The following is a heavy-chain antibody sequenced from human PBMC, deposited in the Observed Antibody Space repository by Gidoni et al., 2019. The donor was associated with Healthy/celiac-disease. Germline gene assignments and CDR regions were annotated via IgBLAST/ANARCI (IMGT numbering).Heavy chain of an antibody. D-gene: IGHD3-3*01. V-gene: IGHV1-58*01. Sequence: QMQLVQSGPEVKKPGTSVKVSCKASGFTFTSSAVQWVRQARGQRLEWIGWIVVGSGNTNYAQKFQERVTITRDMSTSTAYMELSSLRSEDTAVYYCAADHKNYDFWSGYYRSRWYFDLWGRGTLVTVSS. CDR3: AADHKNYDFWSGYYRSRWYFDL. CDR1: GFTFTSSA. CDR2: IVVGSGNT. J-gene: IGHJ2*01.